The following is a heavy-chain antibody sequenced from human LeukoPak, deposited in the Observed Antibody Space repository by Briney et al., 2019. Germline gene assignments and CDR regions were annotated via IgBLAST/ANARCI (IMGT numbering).Heavy chain of an antibody. J-gene: IGHJ5*02. CDR1: GGSISSYY. CDR3: ARSPHLYSSSWYNWFDP. V-gene: IGHV4-59*08. Sequence: SETLSLTCTVSGGSISSYYWSWIRQPPGKGLEWIGYIYYSGSTNYNPSLKSRVTISVDTSENQFSLKLSSVTAADTAVYYCARSPHLYSSSWYNWFDPWGQGTLVTVSS. CDR2: IYYSGST. D-gene: IGHD6-13*01.